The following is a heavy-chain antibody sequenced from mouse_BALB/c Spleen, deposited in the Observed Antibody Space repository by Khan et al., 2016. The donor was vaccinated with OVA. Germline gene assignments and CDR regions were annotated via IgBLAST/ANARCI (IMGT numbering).Heavy chain of an antibody. J-gene: IGHJ3*01. CDR2: VNPSNGDT. CDR1: GYSFTAYY. D-gene: IGHD2-14*01. V-gene: IGHV1-43*01. CDR3: VRGYELVTY. Sequence: VQLQQSGPDLVKPGASVKISCKASGYSFTAYYMHWVKESPGKTLECIGRVNPSNGDTTYNQKFRGKAILTVDKSSSTAYLQLRSLTSEDSAVYYCVRGYELVTYWGQGTLVTFSA.